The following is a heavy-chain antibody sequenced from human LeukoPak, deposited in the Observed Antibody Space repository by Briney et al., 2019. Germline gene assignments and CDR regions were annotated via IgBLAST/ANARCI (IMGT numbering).Heavy chain of an antibody. CDR2: IGSDGNKK. CDR1: GFTFSSYA. V-gene: IGHV3-33*01. CDR3: ARGRYSSSWKDY. D-gene: IGHD6-13*01. Sequence: PGGSLRLSCAASGFTFSSYAMHWVRQAPGKGLGWVALIGSDGNKKYYADSVKGRFSISRDNSDNTLYLQMNSLGVEDTAVYYCARGRYSSSWKDYWGQGTLVTVSS. J-gene: IGHJ4*02.